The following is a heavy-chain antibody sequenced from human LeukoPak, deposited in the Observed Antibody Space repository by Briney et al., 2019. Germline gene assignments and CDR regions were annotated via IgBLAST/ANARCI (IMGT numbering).Heavy chain of an antibody. V-gene: IGHV4-34*01. D-gene: IGHD3-10*01. J-gene: IGHJ5*02. Sequence: SETLSLTCTVNGGSFSDFYWGWIRQAPGKGLEWIGEINHRGITNYAPSLKSRVTISVDTSKKQFSLKLSSVTAADTAVYYCARHVGFITMVRGVINNNWFDPWGQGTLVTVSS. CDR2: INHRGIT. CDR3: ARHVGFITMVRGVINNNWFDP. CDR1: GGSFSDFY.